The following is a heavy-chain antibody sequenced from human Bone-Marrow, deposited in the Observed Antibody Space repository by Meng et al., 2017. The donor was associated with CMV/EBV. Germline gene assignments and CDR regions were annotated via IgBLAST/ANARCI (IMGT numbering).Heavy chain of an antibody. CDR3: AKDPLGGSYSDFAY. CDR1: GFTFSSYA. V-gene: IGHV3-23*01. D-gene: IGHD1-26*01. J-gene: IGHJ4*02. CDR2: ISGSGGST. Sequence: GGSLRLSCAASGFTFSSYAMSWVRQAPGKGLEWVSAISGSGGSTYYADSVKGRFTISRDISKNTLYLQMNSLRAEDTAVYYCAKDPLGGSYSDFAYWGQGQLVTVSS.